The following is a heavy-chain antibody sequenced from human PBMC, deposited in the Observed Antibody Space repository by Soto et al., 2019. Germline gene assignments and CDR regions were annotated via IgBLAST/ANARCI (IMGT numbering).Heavy chain of an antibody. CDR3: ARGSGIAAALFVGYYGMDV. Sequence: QVQLVESGGGVVQPGRSLRLSCAASGFTFSSYAMHWVRQAPGKGLEWVAVISYDGINKYYADSVKGRFTISRDNSKNTLYLQKNRLRAEDTSVYYCARGSGIAAALFVGYYGMDVWGQGTTVTVSS. V-gene: IGHV3-30-3*01. CDR1: GFTFSSYA. J-gene: IGHJ6*02. D-gene: IGHD6-13*01. CDR2: ISYDGINK.